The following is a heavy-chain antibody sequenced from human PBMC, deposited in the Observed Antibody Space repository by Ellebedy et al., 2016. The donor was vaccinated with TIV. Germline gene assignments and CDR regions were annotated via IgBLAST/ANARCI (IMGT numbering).Heavy chain of an antibody. CDR1: GYTFTANY. V-gene: IGHV1-2*02. J-gene: IGHJ6*02. Sequence: ASVKVSCKASGYTFTANYVHWVRQAPGQGPAWMGWINPDSGVTNFAPKFQDRVTMTSDTSVNTAYMELSRLESDDTAVYYCARVRRGSSGMDVWGQGTTVTVS. CDR3: ARVRRGSSGMDV. CDR2: INPDSGVT. D-gene: IGHD6-13*01.